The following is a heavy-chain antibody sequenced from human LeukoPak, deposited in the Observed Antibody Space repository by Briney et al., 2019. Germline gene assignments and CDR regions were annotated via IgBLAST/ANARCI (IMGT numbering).Heavy chain of an antibody. V-gene: IGHV1-2*04. CDR2: INPNSGGT. J-gene: IGHJ3*02. D-gene: IGHD4-23*01. CDR1: GYTFTSHY. Sequence: ASVKVSCKASGYTFTSHYMHWVRQAPGQGLEWMGWINPNSGGTNYAQKFQGWVTMTRDTSISTAYMELSRLRSDDTAVYYCARDNSDDAFDIWGQGTMVTVSS. CDR3: ARDNSDDAFDI.